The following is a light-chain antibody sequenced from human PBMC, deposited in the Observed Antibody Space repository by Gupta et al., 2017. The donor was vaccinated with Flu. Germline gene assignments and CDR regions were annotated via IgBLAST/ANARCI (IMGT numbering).Light chain of an antibody. CDR2: GAF. Sequence: EIVMTQSPATLSVSPGERATLSCRASQSISSSLAWYQRKPGQAPRLLIYGAFTRATGIPARFSGSGSGTEFTLIISRLQSEDFAVYYCQQDSNWPLTFGGGTKVEIK. CDR1: QSISSS. CDR3: QQDSNWPLT. V-gene: IGKV3-15*01. J-gene: IGKJ4*01.